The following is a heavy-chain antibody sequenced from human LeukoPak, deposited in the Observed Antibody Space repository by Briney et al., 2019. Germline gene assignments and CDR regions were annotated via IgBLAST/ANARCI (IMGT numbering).Heavy chain of an antibody. CDR1: GFTFSNYA. J-gene: IGHJ5*02. D-gene: IGHD2-8*01. V-gene: IGHV3-23*01. Sequence: GGSLRLSCVASGFTFSNYAMTWVRQTPGKGLEWVSVISGSGDITYYADSVRGRFTISRDNSKDTLYLQVNSLRVEDTAVYYCAKDSNGHHPTGFLDPWGQGTLVTVSS. CDR3: AKDSNGHHPTGFLDP. CDR2: ISGSGDIT.